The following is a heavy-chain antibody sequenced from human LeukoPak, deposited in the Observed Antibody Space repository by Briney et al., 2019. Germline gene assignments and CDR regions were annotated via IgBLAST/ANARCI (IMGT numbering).Heavy chain of an antibody. CDR2: MNPNSGNT. V-gene: IGHV1-8*01. CDR1: GYTFTSYD. Sequence: ASVKVSCKASGYTFTSYDINWVRQATGQGLEWMGWMNPNSGNTGYAQKFQGRVTMTRNTSISTAYMELSSLRSEDTAVYYCARWYSSSWSGYYYGMDVWGQGTTVTVSS. CDR3: ARWYSSSWSGYYYGMDV. J-gene: IGHJ6*02. D-gene: IGHD6-13*01.